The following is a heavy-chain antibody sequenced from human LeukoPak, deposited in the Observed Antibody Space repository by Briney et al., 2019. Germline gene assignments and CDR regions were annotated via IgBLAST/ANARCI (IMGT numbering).Heavy chain of an antibody. J-gene: IGHJ4*02. CDR2: IYPGDSDT. CDR3: ARIGYSSSWFLFDY. V-gene: IGHV5-51*01. CDR1: GGTFSSYA. Sequence: ASVKVSCKASGGTFSSYAISWVRQAPGQGLEWMGIIYPGDSDTRYSPSFQGQVAISADKSISTAYLQWSSLKASDTAMYYCARIGYSSSWFLFDYWGQGTLVTVSS. D-gene: IGHD6-13*01.